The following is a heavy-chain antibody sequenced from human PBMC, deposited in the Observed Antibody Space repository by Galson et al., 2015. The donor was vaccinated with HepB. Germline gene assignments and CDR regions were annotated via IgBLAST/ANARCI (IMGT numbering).Heavy chain of an antibody. Sequence: SLRLSCAASGFTFSSYGMHWVRQAPGKGLEWVAVIWYDGSNKYYADSVKGRFTISRDNSKNTLYLQMNSLRAEDTAVYYCAREGYDSSGYYLGNDYWGQGTLVTVSS. D-gene: IGHD3-22*01. V-gene: IGHV3-33*01. CDR3: AREGYDSSGYYLGNDY. CDR2: IWYDGSNK. CDR1: GFTFSSYG. J-gene: IGHJ4*02.